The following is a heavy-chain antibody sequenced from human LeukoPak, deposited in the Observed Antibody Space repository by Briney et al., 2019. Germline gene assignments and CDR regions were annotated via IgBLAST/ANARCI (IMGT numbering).Heavy chain of an antibody. V-gene: IGHV3-30*04. CDR1: GFTFSSYV. CDR3: ARDTIAAAVYYMDV. Sequence: GGSLRLSCAASGFTFSSYVMHWVRQAPGKGLEWVAVISYDGSNKYYADSVKGRFTISRDNSKNTLYLQMNSLRAEDTAVYYCARDTIAAAVYYMDVWGKGTTVTVSS. D-gene: IGHD6-13*01. CDR2: ISYDGSNK. J-gene: IGHJ6*03.